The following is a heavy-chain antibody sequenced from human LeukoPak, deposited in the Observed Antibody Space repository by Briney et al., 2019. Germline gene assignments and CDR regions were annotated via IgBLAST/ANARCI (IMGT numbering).Heavy chain of an antibody. V-gene: IGHV3-23*01. CDR1: GFAFSGDA. D-gene: IGHD2-2*01. CDR2: IRGDNSII. CDR3: AKGRFTSSTFDY. J-gene: IGHJ4*02. Sequence: GGSLRLSCAASGFAFSGDAMSWVRQAPGKGLEWVSLIRGDNSIIEYADSVKGRFTISRDNSKNTLYLQMNSLRAEDTAVYYCAKGRFTSSTFDYWGQGTLVTVSS.